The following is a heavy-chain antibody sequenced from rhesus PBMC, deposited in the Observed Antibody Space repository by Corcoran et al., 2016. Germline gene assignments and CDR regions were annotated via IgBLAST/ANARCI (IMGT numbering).Heavy chain of an antibody. Sequence: EVQLVETGVGLVQPGGSLRLSCAASGLTFSSYAMQWVRQAPGKGLEWNSAMNSGWDTKYYADSVKGLFTISRENSKNTLSLQMNSLRAEDTAVYFCASYGNYFSTFAFWGQGLRVTVSS. CDR3: ASYGNYFSTFAF. CDR1: GLTFSSYA. J-gene: IGHJ3*01. V-gene: IGHV3-103*01. CDR2: MNSGWDTK. D-gene: IGHD4-35*01.